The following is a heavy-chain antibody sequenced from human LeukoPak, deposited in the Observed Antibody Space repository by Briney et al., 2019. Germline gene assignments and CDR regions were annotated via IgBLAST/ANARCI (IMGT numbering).Heavy chain of an antibody. CDR1: GYTFTGYY. CDR2: INPNSGGT. Sequence: ASVKVSCRASGYTFTGYYMHWVRQAPGQGLEWMGRINPNSGGTNYAQKFQGRVTMTRDTSISTAYMELSRLRSDDTAVYYCAPSTDTAIAQLGSPWGQGTLVTVSS. D-gene: IGHD5-18*01. CDR3: APSTDTAIAQLGSP. J-gene: IGHJ5*02. V-gene: IGHV1-2*06.